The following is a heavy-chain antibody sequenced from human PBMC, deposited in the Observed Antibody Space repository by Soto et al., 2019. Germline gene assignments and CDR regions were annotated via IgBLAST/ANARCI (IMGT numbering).Heavy chain of an antibody. D-gene: IGHD1-1*01. V-gene: IGHV4-4*07. CDR3: VRDGTKTLRDWSDP. J-gene: IGHJ5*02. CDR2: IYATGTT. CDR1: GASISGFY. Sequence: PSETLSLTCTVSGASISGFYWSWIRKSAGKGLEWIGRIYATGTTDYNPSLKSRVMMSVDTSKKQFSLKLRSVTAADTAVYYCVRDGTKTLRDWSDPRGQGISVTVSS.